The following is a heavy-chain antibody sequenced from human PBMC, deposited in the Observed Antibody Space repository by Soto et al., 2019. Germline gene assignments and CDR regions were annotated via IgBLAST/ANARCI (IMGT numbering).Heavy chain of an antibody. V-gene: IGHV3-23*01. J-gene: IGHJ4*02. CDR2: TSGSGGST. CDR1: GFTFSNYA. Sequence: EVQLLESGGGLVQPGGSLRLSCAASGFTFSNYAMSWVRQAPGRGLEWVSATSGSGGSTFYADSVKGRFTISRDNSNSTLSLQMSDLRAEDTAIYYCAKGYSFGFDSWGQGAQVTVSS. CDR3: AKGYSFGFDS. D-gene: IGHD4-4*01.